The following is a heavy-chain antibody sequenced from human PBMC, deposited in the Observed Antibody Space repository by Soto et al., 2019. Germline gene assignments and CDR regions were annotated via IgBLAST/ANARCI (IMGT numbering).Heavy chain of an antibody. CDR1: GGSISSGGYS. CDR3: ARWFDR. CDR2: ISHSGST. V-gene: IGHV4-30-2*01. Sequence: QLQLQESGSGLVKPSQTLSLTCAVSGGSISSGGYSWSWIRQPPGKGLEWIGYISHSGSTYYNPSPXRXXTISVDRSKNQFSLKLSSVTAAATAVYYCARWFDRWGQGTLVTVSS. J-gene: IGHJ5*02.